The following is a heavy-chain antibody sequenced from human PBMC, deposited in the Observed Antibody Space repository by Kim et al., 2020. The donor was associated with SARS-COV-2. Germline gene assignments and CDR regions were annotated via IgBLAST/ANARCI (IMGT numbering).Heavy chain of an antibody. CDR3: ARGGSGYDYGRAAPTLCLYFDY. J-gene: IGHJ4*02. CDR1: GFSLSTSGMC. Sequence: SGPTLVNPTQTLTLTCTFSGFSLSTSGMCVSWIRQPPGKALEWLALIDWDDDKYYSTSLKTRLTISKDTSKNQVVLTMTNMDPVDTATYYCARGGSGYDYGRAAPTLCLYFDYWGQGTLVTVSS. CDR2: IDWDDDK. D-gene: IGHD5-12*01. V-gene: IGHV2-70*01.